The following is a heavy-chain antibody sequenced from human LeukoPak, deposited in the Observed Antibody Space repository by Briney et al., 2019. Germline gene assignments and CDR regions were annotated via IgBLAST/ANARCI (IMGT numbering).Heavy chain of an antibody. CDR3: AREQGYSYGYGNWFDS. Sequence: GGSLRLSCAASGFIFTNYFMSWVRQAPGKGLEWVASIKHDGSEKYYVDSVKGRFTISRDNAKNSLYLQMNSLRAEDTAVYYCAREQGYSYGYGNWFDSWGQGTLVTVSS. V-gene: IGHV3-7*01. CDR2: IKHDGSEK. D-gene: IGHD5-18*01. J-gene: IGHJ5*01. CDR1: GFIFTNYF.